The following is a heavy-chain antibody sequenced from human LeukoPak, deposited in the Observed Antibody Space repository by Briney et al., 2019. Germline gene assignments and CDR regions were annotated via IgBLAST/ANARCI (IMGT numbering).Heavy chain of an antibody. Sequence: PSETLSLTCTVSGDSISDTTYYWAWLRQSPGKGLEWIGSVYKSGDTYYHPSLKSRVIISVDTSKNQFFLRLNSVTAADTAVFYCARDQRASYNQWGIFDSWGQGTLVTVSS. J-gene: IGHJ4*02. CDR2: VYKSGDT. CDR3: ARDQRASYNQWGIFDS. CDR1: GDSISDTTYY. V-gene: IGHV4-39*02. D-gene: IGHD1-14*01.